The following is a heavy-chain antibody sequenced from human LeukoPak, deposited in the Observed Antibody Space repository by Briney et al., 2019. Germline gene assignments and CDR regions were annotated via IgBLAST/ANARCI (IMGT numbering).Heavy chain of an antibody. CDR3: ARSTYCSGGSCSHNWFDP. CDR2: IYYSGST. D-gene: IGHD2-15*01. Sequence: SETLSLTCTVSGGSISTSNYYWGWIRQPPGKGLEWIGSIYYSGSTYYNPSLKSRVTISVDTSKNQFSLKLSSVTAADTAVYYCARSTYCSGGSCSHNWFDPWGQGTLVTVSS. J-gene: IGHJ5*02. V-gene: IGHV4-39*07. CDR1: GGSISTSNYY.